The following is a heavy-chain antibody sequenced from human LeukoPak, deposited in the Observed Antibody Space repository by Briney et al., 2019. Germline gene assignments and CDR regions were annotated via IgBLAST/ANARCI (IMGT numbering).Heavy chain of an antibody. V-gene: IGHV3-23*01. CDR1: GFTFTNYA. J-gene: IGHJ4*02. Sequence: PGGSLRLSCTVSGFTFTNYAMTWVRQAPGRGLEWVATISPSGGGPSYADSVQGRFTISRDTSKRTLYLDMNTLRAEDTAVSYCAKGGGRSLRPYHFDYWGQGTLVTVSS. D-gene: IGHD2-15*01. CDR3: AKGGGRSLRPYHFDY. CDR2: ISPSGGGP.